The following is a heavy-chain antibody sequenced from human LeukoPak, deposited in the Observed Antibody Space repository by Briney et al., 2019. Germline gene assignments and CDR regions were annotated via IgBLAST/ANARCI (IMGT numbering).Heavy chain of an antibody. CDR1: GGSISSSNW. V-gene: IGHV4-4*02. CDR3: AKNGQSGFSFDP. Sequence: PSEILSLTCAVSGGSISSSNWWSWVRQPPGKGLEWIGEIYHSGSTSYNPSLKSRVTISVDKSKNQFSLKLSSVTAADTAVYYCAKNGQSGFSFDPWGQGTLVTVSS. D-gene: IGHD1-26*01. J-gene: IGHJ5*02. CDR2: IYHSGST.